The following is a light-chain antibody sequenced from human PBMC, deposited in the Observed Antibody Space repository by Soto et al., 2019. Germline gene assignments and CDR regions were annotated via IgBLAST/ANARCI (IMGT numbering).Light chain of an antibody. V-gene: IGKV3-11*01. Sequence: EILLTQSPATLSLSPGERATLSCRASQSVSSYLAWYQQRPGQAPRLLIFDASNRATGIPARFSGSGSGTDFTLTISSLEPEDFAVYYCQQYNNWLTLTFGGGTKVDIK. J-gene: IGKJ4*01. CDR2: DAS. CDR3: QQYNNWLTLT. CDR1: QSVSSY.